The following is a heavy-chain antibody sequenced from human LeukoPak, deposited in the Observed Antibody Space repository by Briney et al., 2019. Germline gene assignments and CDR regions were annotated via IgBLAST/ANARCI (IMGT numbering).Heavy chain of an antibody. V-gene: IGHV4-4*07. CDR1: GGSISSYY. CDR3: ARDQSVVVPAAMGHYYYYMDV. D-gene: IGHD2-2*01. J-gene: IGHJ6*03. CDR2: IYTSGST. Sequence: PSETLSLTCTVSGGSISSYYWSWIRQPAGKGLEWIGRIYTSGSTNYNPSLKSRVTMSVDTSKNQFSLKLSSVTAADTAVYYCARDQSVVVPAAMGHYYYYMDVCGKGTTVTVSS.